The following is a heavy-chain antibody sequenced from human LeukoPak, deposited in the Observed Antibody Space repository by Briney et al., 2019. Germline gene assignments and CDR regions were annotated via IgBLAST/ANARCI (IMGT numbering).Heavy chain of an antibody. CDR3: ARDGTFRLDY. CDR2: IKQDGSDK. Sequence: GGSLRLSCVGSGFSFSNYWMSWVRQAPGKGLEWVANIKQDGSDKNHVDSVKGRFSISRDNAKNSLYLQMNTLRAEDMAVYYCARDGTFRLDYWGQGTLVTVSS. D-gene: IGHD1-7*01. V-gene: IGHV3-7*01. J-gene: IGHJ4*02. CDR1: GFSFSNYW.